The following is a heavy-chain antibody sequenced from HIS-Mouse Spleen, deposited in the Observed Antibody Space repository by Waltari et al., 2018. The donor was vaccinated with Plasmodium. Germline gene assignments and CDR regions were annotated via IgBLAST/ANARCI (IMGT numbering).Heavy chain of an antibody. V-gene: IGHV4-59*08. CDR3: ARLRYSYGYFDY. D-gene: IGHD5-18*01. CDR1: GGPIGSYY. CDR2: IYYSGST. J-gene: IGHJ4*02. Sequence: QVQLQESGPGLVKPSETLSLTCTVSGGPIGSYYWSWIRQPPGKGLEWIGYIYYSGSTNYNPSLKSRVTISVDTSKNQFSLKLSSVTAADTAVYYCARLRYSYGYFDYWGQGTLVTVSS.